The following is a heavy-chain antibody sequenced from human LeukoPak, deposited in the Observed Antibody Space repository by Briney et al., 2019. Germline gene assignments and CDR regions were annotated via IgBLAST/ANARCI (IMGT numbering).Heavy chain of an antibody. D-gene: IGHD6-13*01. Sequence: GGSLRLSCAASGFTFSSYAMTWVRQAPGKGLEWVSAITGSGDSAYYSDSVKGRFTISRDNTKNSLYLQMNSLRAEDTAVYYCARDRYSSSSIGYFDYWGQGTLVTVSS. CDR2: ITGSGDSA. CDR3: ARDRYSSSSIGYFDY. CDR1: GFTFSSYA. J-gene: IGHJ4*02. V-gene: IGHV3-23*01.